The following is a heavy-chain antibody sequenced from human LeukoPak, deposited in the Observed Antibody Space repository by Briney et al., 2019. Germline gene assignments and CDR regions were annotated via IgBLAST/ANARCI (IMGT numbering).Heavy chain of an antibody. CDR1: GYTFTSYD. CDR2: INPSGGST. V-gene: IGHV1-46*01. J-gene: IGHJ6*03. CDR3: ARDNGGSGYPHEDYYYMDV. Sequence: ASVKVSCKASGYTFTSYDINWVRQAPGQGLEWMGIINPSGGSTSYAQKFQGRVTMTRDMSTSTVYMELSSLRSEDTAVYYCARDNGGSGYPHEDYYYMDVWGKGTTVTVSS. D-gene: IGHD3-3*01.